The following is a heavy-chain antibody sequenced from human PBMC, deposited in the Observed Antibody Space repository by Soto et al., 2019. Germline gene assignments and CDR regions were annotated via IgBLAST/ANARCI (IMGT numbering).Heavy chain of an antibody. V-gene: IGHV3-7*01. CDR3: AKAPDSSGREYYCDY. D-gene: IGHD3-10*01. Sequence: PGGSLRLSCATSGFTFSRYWMTWVRQVPGKGLEWVANINQDGTEKYYLASVKGRFTISRDNAKDSLDLQMNALSADDTAVYYYAKAPDSSGREYYCDYWGQGTLVTVSS. CDR1: GFTFSRYW. J-gene: IGHJ4*02. CDR2: INQDGTEK.